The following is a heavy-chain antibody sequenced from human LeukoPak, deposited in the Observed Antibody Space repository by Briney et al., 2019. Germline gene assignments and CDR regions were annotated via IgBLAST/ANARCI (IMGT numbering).Heavy chain of an antibody. Sequence: QSGGSLRLSCAASGFMFSDYGMHWVRQAPGKGLEGVAAIWYDGSNIFYADSVKGRFTISRDNSKNALYLRMNSLRAEDTADYYCAKEGDRGEALYYYYMTSGATGPRSPSP. V-gene: IGHV3-33*06. CDR1: GFMFSDYG. CDR2: IWYDGSNI. CDR3: AKEGDRGEALYYYYMTS. J-gene: IGHJ6*03. D-gene: IGHD3-10*01.